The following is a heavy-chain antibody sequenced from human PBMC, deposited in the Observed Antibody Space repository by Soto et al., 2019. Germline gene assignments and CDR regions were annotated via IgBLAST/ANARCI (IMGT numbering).Heavy chain of an antibody. CDR3: ARWVRGVRVGSYYYGMDV. CDR1: GGSISSSNW. D-gene: IGHD3-10*01. V-gene: IGHV4-4*02. J-gene: IGHJ6*02. CDR2: IYHSGST. Sequence: PSETLSLTCAVSGGSISSSNWWSWVRQPPGKGPEWIGEIYHSGSTNYNPSLKSRVTISVDKSKNQFSLKLSSVTAADTAVYYCARWVRGVRVGSYYYGMDVWGQGTTVTVSS.